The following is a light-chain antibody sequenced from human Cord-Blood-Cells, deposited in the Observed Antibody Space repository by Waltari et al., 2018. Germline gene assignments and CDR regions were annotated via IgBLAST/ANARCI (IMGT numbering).Light chain of an antibody. CDR2: EVS. CDR1: SSDVGSYNL. J-gene: IGLJ3*02. V-gene: IGLV2-23*02. Sequence: QSALTQPASVSGSPGQSITISCTGTSSDVGSYNLVSWYQQHPGKDPKPMIYEVSNLASVVSSRITGSKSGHTASLTISGLQAEDEADCYCCSYAGSSTFVFGGGTKLTVL. CDR3: CSYAGSSTFV.